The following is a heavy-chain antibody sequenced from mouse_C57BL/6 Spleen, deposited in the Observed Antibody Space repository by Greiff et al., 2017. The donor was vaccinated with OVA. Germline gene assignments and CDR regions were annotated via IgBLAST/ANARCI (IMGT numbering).Heavy chain of an antibody. D-gene: IGHD2-4*01. J-gene: IGHJ1*03. CDR2: IYPGSGST. CDR3: ARSYDYDGVPWYFDV. V-gene: IGHV1-55*01. CDR1: GYTFTSYW. Sequence: QVQLQQPGAELVKPGASVKMSCKASGYTFTSYWITWVKQRPGQGLEWIGDIYPGSGSTNYNEKFKSKATLTVDTSSSAAYMQLSSLTSEDSAVYYCARSYDYDGVPWYFDVWGTGTTVTVSS.